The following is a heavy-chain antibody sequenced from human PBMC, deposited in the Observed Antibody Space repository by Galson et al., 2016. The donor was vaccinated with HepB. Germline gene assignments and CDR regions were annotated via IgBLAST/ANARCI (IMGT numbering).Heavy chain of an antibody. Sequence: SLRLSCAASGFTFSSYAMSWVRQAPGKGLEWVAAISGSGGSTYYADSVKGRFAISRDKSKNTLYLQMNSLSAEDTATYYCAKDMGTYRPYYFDCWGQGTLVTVSS. V-gene: IGHV3-23*01. J-gene: IGHJ4*02. D-gene: IGHD3-16*02. CDR2: ISGSGGST. CDR1: GFTFSSYA. CDR3: AKDMGTYRPYYFDC.